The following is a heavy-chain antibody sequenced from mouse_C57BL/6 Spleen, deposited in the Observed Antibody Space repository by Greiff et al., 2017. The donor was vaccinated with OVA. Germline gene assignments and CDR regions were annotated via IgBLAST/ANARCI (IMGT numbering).Heavy chain of an antibody. Sequence: QVQLQQPGAELVKPGASVTLSCKASGYTFTSYWMHWVKQRPGRGLEWIGRIDPNSGGTKYNEKFKSKATLTVDKPSSTAYMQLSSLTSEDSAVYYCAREGPFYYYGSSPYYFDYWGQGTTLTVSS. V-gene: IGHV1-72*01. CDR3: AREGPFYYYGSSPYYFDY. J-gene: IGHJ2*01. CDR1: GYTFTSYW. CDR2: IDPNSGGT. D-gene: IGHD1-1*01.